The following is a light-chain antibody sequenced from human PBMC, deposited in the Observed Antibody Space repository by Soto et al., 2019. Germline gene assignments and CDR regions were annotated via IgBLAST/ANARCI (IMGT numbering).Light chain of an antibody. V-gene: IGKV1-9*01. J-gene: IGKJ5*01. Sequence: DIQLTQSPSFLSASVGDRVTITCRASRGISSYLAWYQQKPGKAPKLLIYAASTLHTGVPSRFSGSGSGTEFTLTISSLQPEDFATYSCQQLSSYLITFGQGTRLEIK. CDR1: RGISSY. CDR3: QQLSSYLIT. CDR2: AAS.